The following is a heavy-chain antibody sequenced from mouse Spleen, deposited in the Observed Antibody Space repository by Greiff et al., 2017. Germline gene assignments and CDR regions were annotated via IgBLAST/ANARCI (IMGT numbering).Heavy chain of an antibody. D-gene: IGHD1-1*01. J-gene: IGHJ2*01. Sequence: VKLMESGAELVRPGASVTLSCKASGYTFTDYEMHWVKQTPVHGLEWIGAIDPETGGTAYNQKFKGKAILTADKSSSTAYMELRSLTSEDSAVYYCTSPTVRDYWGQGTTLTVSS. V-gene: IGHV1-15*01. CDR3: TSPTVRDY. CDR2: IDPETGGT. CDR1: GYTFTDYE.